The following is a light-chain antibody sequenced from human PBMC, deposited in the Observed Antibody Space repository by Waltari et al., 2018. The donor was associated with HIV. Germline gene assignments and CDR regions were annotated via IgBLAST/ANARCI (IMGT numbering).Light chain of an antibody. J-gene: IGLJ2*01. CDR1: SRSVGAHDF. Sequence: QSALTQPASVSGSPGQSITVSCTGTSRSVGAHDFVSWYQPTPGTAPNLVIYEVSYRPSGISNRFSGSKSGNTASLTISGLQTEDEADYYCSSFTTSNYLLFGGGTKVTVL. V-gene: IGLV2-14*01. CDR3: SSFTTSNYLL. CDR2: EVS.